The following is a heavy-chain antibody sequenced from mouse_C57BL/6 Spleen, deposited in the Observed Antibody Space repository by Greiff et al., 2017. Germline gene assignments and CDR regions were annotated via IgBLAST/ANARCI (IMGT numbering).Heavy chain of an antibody. D-gene: IGHD1-1*01. V-gene: IGHV14-3*01. CDR1: GFNIKNTY. J-gene: IGHJ2*01. CDR2: IDPANGNT. CDR3: ARGYYGSSLFDY. Sequence: EVKVVDSVAELVRPGASVKLSCTASGFNIKNTYMHWVKQRPEQGLEWIGRIDPANGNTKYAPKFQGKATITADTSSNTAYLQLSSLTSEDTAIYYCARGYYGSSLFDYWGQGTTLTVSS.